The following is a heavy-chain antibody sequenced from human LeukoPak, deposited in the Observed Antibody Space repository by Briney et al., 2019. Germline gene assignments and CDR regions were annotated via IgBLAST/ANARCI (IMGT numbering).Heavy chain of an antibody. J-gene: IGHJ4*02. CDR2: INPNSGGT. CDR1: GNTFTGYY. V-gene: IGHV1-2*02. Sequence: VASVKVSCKASGNTFTGYYMHWVRQAPGQGLEWMGWINPNSGGTNYAQKFQGRVTMTRDTSISTAYMELSRLRSDDTAVYYCARSRYCSGGSCYFNDYWGQGTLVTVSS. CDR3: ARSRYCSGGSCYFNDY. D-gene: IGHD2-15*01.